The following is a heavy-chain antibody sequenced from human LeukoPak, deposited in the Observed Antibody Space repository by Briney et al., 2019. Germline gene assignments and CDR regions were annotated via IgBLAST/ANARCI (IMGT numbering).Heavy chain of an antibody. D-gene: IGHD3-22*01. CDR3: ARPTMIKPRGAFDI. Sequence: ASVKVSFKASGYTFTSYGISWVRQAPGQGLEWMGWISAYNGNTNYAQKLQGRVTMTTDTSTSTAYMELRSLRSDDTAVYYCARPTMIKPRGAFDIWGQGTMVTVSS. J-gene: IGHJ3*02. V-gene: IGHV1-18*01. CDR2: ISAYNGNT. CDR1: GYTFTSYG.